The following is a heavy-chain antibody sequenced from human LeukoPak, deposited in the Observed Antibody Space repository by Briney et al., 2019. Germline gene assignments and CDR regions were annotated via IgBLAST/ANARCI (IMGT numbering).Heavy chain of an antibody. J-gene: IGHJ6*03. D-gene: IGHD2-2*02. Sequence: GGSLRLSCAASGFTFSSYAMHWVRQAPGKGLEWVAVISYDGSNKYYADSVKGRFTISRDNSKNTLYLQMNSLRAEDTAVYYCARDQTNYCSSTSCYTPYYYYYYMDVWGKGTTVTVSS. CDR3: ARDQTNYCSSTSCYTPYYYYYYMDV. V-gene: IGHV3-30-3*01. CDR2: ISYDGSNK. CDR1: GFTFSSYA.